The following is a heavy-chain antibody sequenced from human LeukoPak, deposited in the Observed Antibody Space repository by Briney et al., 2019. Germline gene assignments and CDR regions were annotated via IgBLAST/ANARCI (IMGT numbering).Heavy chain of an antibody. CDR3: ARTRDGYYYDSSGYYY. CDR2: MYYSGSS. J-gene: IGHJ4*02. D-gene: IGHD3-22*01. CDR1: GDSTSSHY. V-gene: IGHV4-59*11. Sequence: SETLSLTCTVSGDSTSSHYWSWIRQPPGKGLEWIGYMYYSGSSNYNPSLKSRVTISVDTSKNQISLKLSSVTAADTAVYYCARTRDGYYYDSSGYYYWGQGTLVTVSS.